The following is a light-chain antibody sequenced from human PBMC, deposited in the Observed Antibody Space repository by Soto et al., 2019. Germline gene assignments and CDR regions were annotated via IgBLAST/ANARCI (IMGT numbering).Light chain of an antibody. CDR1: QSISSW. CDR3: QQYNSYLYT. Sequence: DIQMTQSPSTLSASVGDRVTITCRASQSISSWLAWYQQKPGKAPKLLIYDASSLESGVTSRFSGSGSGTEFPLTISSLQPDDFATYYCQQYNSYLYTFGQGTKLEIK. J-gene: IGKJ2*01. V-gene: IGKV1-5*01. CDR2: DAS.